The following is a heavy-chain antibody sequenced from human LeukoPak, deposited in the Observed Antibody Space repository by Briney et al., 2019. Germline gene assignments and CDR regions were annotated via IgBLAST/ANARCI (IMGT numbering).Heavy chain of an antibody. J-gene: IGHJ4*02. D-gene: IGHD3-22*01. Sequence: GGSLRLSCAASGFTFSSYWMSWVRQAPGKGLEWVSSISSSSSYIYYADSVKGRFTISRDNAKNSLYLQMNSLRAEDTAVYYCARRDYYDSSGYGFDYWGQGTLVTVSS. CDR2: ISSSSSYI. CDR1: GFTFSSYW. CDR3: ARRDYYDSSGYGFDY. V-gene: IGHV3-21*01.